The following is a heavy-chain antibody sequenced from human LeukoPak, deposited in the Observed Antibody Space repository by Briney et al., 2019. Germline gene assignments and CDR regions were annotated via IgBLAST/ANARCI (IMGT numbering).Heavy chain of an antibody. J-gene: IGHJ5*02. CDR2: IKQDGSEK. Sequence: GGSLRLSCAAYGFTFSSTWMSWVRQAPGKGLEWVAEIKQDGSEKYYVDSVKGRFSIYRDHAKNSLYLQLNSRRYEDTAVYYCARAKDKCFNPGAEETLLTV. CDR3: ARAKDKCFNP. V-gene: IGHV3-7*01. CDR1: GFTFSSTW.